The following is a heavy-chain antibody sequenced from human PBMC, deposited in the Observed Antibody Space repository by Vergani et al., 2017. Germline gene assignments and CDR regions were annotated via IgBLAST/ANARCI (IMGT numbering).Heavy chain of an antibody. CDR3: TTDDSSWFYFDY. V-gene: IGHV1-24*01. CDR2: FDPEDGET. CDR1: GYTFTGYY. J-gene: IGHJ4*02. D-gene: IGHD6-13*01. Sequence: QVQLVQSGAEVKKPGASVKVSCKASGYTFTGYYMHWVRQAPGKGLEWMGGFDPEDGETIYAQKFQGRVTMTEDTSTDTAYMELSSLRSEDTAVYYCTTDDSSWFYFDYWGQGTLVTVSS.